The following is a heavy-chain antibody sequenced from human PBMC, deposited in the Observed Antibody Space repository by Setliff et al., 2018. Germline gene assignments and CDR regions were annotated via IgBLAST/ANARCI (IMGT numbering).Heavy chain of an antibody. Sequence: ASVKVSCKASGNRFTDYNLHWVRQAPGQGLEWMGWINPNSGDTHSAQKFQGRVTMTRDTSINTAYMELSSLTSDDTAFYYCAREGVDTRSSTDYRYYMDVWGKGTTVTVSS. CDR2: INPNSGDT. CDR3: AREGVDTRSSTDYRYYMDV. D-gene: IGHD5-18*01. J-gene: IGHJ6*03. V-gene: IGHV1-2*02. CDR1: GNRFTDYN.